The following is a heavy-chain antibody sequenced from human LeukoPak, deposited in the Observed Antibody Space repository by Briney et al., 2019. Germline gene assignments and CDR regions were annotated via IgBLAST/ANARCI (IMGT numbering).Heavy chain of an antibody. Sequence: GRSLRLSCAASGFTFSSYGMHWVRQAPGKGLEWVAVIWYDGSNKYYADSVKGRFTIYRDNSKNTLYLQMNSLRAEDTAVYYCARSYSSSWYYFDYWGQGTLVTVSS. CDR2: IWYDGSNK. V-gene: IGHV3-33*01. D-gene: IGHD6-13*01. J-gene: IGHJ4*02. CDR3: ARSYSSSWYYFDY. CDR1: GFTFSSYG.